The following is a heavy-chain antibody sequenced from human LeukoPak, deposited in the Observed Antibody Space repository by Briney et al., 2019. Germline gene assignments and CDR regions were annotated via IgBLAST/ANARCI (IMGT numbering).Heavy chain of an antibody. CDR1: GGSFSGYY. Sequence: SETLSLTCAVYGGSFSGYYWSWIRQPPGKGLECIGEINHSGSTNYNPSLKSRVTISVDTSKNQFSLKLSSVTAADSAVYYCARGTGPFWIVVVPAASYFDYWGQGTLVTVSS. V-gene: IGHV4-34*01. CDR3: ARGTGPFWIVVVPAASYFDY. D-gene: IGHD2-2*01. CDR2: INHSGST. J-gene: IGHJ4*02.